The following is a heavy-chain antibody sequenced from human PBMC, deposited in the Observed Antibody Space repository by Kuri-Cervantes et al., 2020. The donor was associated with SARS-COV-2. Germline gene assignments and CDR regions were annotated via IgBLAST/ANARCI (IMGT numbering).Heavy chain of an antibody. Sequence: ASVKVSCKASGYTFTSYGISWVRQAPGQGLEWMGWISAYNGNTNYAQKLQGRVTMTTDTSTSTAYMELRSLRSEDTAVYYCARMGWGYCSGGSCHYYYYYMDVWGKGTTVTVSS. D-gene: IGHD2-15*01. CDR3: ARMGWGYCSGGSCHYYYYYMDV. CDR1: GYTFTSYG. CDR2: ISAYNGNT. V-gene: IGHV1-18*01. J-gene: IGHJ6*03.